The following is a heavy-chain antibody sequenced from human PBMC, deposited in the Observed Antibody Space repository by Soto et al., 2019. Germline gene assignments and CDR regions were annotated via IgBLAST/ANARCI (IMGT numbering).Heavy chain of an antibody. CDR2: IYYSGST. V-gene: IGHV4-31*03. CDR3: AREEISYGPADF. J-gene: IGHJ4*02. Sequence: SETLSLTCTVSGGSISSGGYYWSWIRQHPGKGLEWIGYIYYSGSTYYNPSLKSRVTISVDTSKNQFSLKLSSFTAGETAVYYCAREEISYGPADFWGQGTLRTVSS. D-gene: IGHD5-18*01. CDR1: GGSISSGGYY.